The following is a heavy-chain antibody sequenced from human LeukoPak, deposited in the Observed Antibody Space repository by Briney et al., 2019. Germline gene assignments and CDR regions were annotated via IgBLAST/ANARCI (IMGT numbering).Heavy chain of an antibody. CDR3: TREAPDWFNA. V-gene: IGHV3-48*03. CDR1: GFIFSHYE. CDR2: ISSSAIAI. Sequence: PGGSLRLSCAASGFIFSHYEMNSGRQAPGKGLEWISYISSSAIAIHYADSVKGRFTISRDNIANSLYLQMNSLRAEDTAIYYCTREAPDWFNAWGQGILVTVSS. J-gene: IGHJ5*02.